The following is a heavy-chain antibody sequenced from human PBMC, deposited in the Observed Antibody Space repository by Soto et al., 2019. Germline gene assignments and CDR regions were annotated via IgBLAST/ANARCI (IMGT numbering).Heavy chain of an antibody. CDR3: ARDLSAVKRFESFKYYRMDV. CDR2: INPKSGGT. J-gene: IGHJ6*02. D-gene: IGHD3-3*01. CDR1: GYSFTDYH. Sequence: QVQLVQSGAEVKKPGASVKVSCKASGYSFTDYHIHWVRQAPGQGLEWLGRINPKSGGTSTAQKFQGWVTMTTDTSISTASMELTRLTSDDTAIYYCARDLSAVKRFESFKYYRMDVWGQGTTVTVS. V-gene: IGHV1-2*04.